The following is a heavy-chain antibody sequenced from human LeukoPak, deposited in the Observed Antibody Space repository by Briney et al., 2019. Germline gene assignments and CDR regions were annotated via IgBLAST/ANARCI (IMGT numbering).Heavy chain of an antibody. V-gene: IGHV3-23*01. D-gene: IGHD6-19*01. CDR2: ISGSGGST. CDR1: GFTFSSYA. Sequence: PGGSLRLSCAAPGFTFSSYAMSWVRQAPGKGLEWVSAISGSGGSTYYADSVKGRFTISRDNSKNTLYLQMNSLRAEDTAVYYCATERVEMWLVPGYWGQGTLVTVSS. CDR3: ATERVEMWLVPGY. J-gene: IGHJ4*02.